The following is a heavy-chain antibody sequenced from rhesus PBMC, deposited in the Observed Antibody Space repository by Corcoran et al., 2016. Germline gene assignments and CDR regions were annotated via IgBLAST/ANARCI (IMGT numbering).Heavy chain of an antibody. J-gene: IGHJ4*01. CDR2: INPSNGNT. CDR1: GYTFTSYY. V-gene: IGHV1S9*01. CDR3: TRTVLTAAGTGLDY. D-gene: IGHD6-31*01. Sequence: GQMVQSGAEAKKTGASVKLSCKAAGYTFTSYYENGGRQAPGQVLEWLGWINPSNGNTGYAQQFQGRVPMTRGTSTSTAYMELSSLRSEDTAVYYCTRTVLTAAGTGLDYWGQGVLVTVSS.